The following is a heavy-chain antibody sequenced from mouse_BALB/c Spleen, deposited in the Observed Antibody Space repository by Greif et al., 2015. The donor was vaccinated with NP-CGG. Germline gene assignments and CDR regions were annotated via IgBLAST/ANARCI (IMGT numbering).Heavy chain of an antibody. CDR3: ASGEITTFDY. CDR1: GFTFSSFE. CDR2: ISSGSSTI. J-gene: IGHJ2*02. V-gene: IGHV5-17*02. D-gene: IGHD2-4*01. Sequence: EVKVAESGEGLMQPGGSRKLSCEASGFTFSSFEMHWVRQPPQKGLEWVAYISSGSSTIYYADKVKGRLPISIDNPKITLFLQVTSLRSEYTAMFYFASGEITTFDYLVQGTSLTVSS.